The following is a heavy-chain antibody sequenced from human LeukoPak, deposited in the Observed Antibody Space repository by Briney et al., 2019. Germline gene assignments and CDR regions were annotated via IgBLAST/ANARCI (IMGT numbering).Heavy chain of an antibody. Sequence: GGSLRLSCAASGFTFSGSAMHWVRQASGKGLEWVGRIRSKANSYATAYAASVKGRFTISRDDSKNTAYLQMNSLKTEDTAVYYCTRPGYCSGGSCSCVDYWGQGTLVTVSS. V-gene: IGHV3-73*01. J-gene: IGHJ4*02. CDR1: GFTFSGSA. CDR3: TRPGYCSGGSCSCVDY. CDR2: IRSKANSYAT. D-gene: IGHD2-15*01.